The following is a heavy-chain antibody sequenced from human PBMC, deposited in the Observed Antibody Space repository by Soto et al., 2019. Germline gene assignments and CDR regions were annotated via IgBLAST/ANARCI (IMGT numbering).Heavy chain of an antibody. J-gene: IGHJ4*02. CDR2: VSATAGTT. V-gene: IGHV3-23*01. Sequence: PGGSLRLSCAASGFTFSNYAMSWVRQAPGKGLEWVSLVSATAGTTYYTDSVKGRFTISRDNSKNTLYPQMNSLRAEDTAVYYCAKGYDYSNYEFPYYFDYSGQGTLVIVSS. CDR3: AKGYDYSNYEFPYYFDY. D-gene: IGHD4-4*01. CDR1: GFTFSNYA.